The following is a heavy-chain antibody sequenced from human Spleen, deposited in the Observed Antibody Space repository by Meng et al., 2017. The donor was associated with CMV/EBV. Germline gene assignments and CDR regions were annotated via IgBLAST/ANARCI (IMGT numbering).Heavy chain of an antibody. CDR2: ISSSSSYI. V-gene: IGHV3-21*01. J-gene: IGHJ4*02. D-gene: IGHD3-22*01. Sequence: GESLTISCAASGFTFSSYSMNWVRQAPGKGLEWVSSISSSSSYIYYADSVKGRFTISRDNAKNSLYLQMNSLRAEDTAVYYCARGKGPYYDSSGYHHYFDYWGQGTLVTVSS. CDR1: GFTFSSYS. CDR3: ARGKGPYYDSSGYHHYFDY.